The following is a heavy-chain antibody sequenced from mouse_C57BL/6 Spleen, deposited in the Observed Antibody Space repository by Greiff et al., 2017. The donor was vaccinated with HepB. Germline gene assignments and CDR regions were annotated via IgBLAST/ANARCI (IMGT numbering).Heavy chain of an antibody. CDR1: GYTFTDYE. CDR3: TRWGYYGGGFAY. V-gene: IGHV1-15*01. Sequence: VKLQQSGAELVRPGASVTLSCKASGYTFTDYEMHWVKQTPVHGLEWIGAIDPETGGTAYNQKFKGKAILTADKSSSTAYMELRSLTSEDSAVYYCTRWGYYGGGFAYWGQGTLVTVSA. D-gene: IGHD1-2*01. CDR2: IDPETGGT. J-gene: IGHJ3*01.